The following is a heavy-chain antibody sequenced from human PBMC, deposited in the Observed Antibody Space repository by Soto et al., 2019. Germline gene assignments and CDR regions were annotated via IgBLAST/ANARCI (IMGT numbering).Heavy chain of an antibody. V-gene: IGHV5-10-1*01. CDR3: ARVSGYPNYYGMDV. Sequence: XESLKISCKGSGYSFTSYWIGWVRQMPGKGLEWMGKIEPSDSYTNYSPSFQGHVTISADKSISTAYLQWSSLKASDTAMYYCARVSGYPNYYGMDVWGQGTTVTVSS. CDR2: IEPSDSYT. CDR1: GYSFTSYW. D-gene: IGHD3-22*01. J-gene: IGHJ6*02.